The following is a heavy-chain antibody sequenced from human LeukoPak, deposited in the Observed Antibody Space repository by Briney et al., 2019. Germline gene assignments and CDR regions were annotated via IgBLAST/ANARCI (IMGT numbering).Heavy chain of an antibody. CDR2: ISSSSSYI. CDR3: ARGRAVGFDY. V-gene: IGHV3-21*01. Sequence: GGSLRLSCAASGFTFSSYSMNWVRQAPGKGLEWVSSISSSSSYIYYADSVKGRFTISRGNAKNSLYLQMNSLRAEDTAVYYCARGRAVGFDYWGQGTLVTVSS. CDR1: GFTFSSYS. J-gene: IGHJ4*02. D-gene: IGHD6-19*01.